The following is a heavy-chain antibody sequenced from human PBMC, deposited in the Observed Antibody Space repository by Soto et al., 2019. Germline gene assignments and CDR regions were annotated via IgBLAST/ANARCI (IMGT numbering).Heavy chain of an antibody. J-gene: IGHJ4*02. CDR3: ARDVYGDRMGDFDY. CDR2: ISSSSSYI. V-gene: IGHV3-21*01. Sequence: SGGSLRLSCAASGFTFSSYSMNWVRQAPGKGLEWVSSISSSSSYIYYADSVKGRFTISRDNAKNSLYLQMNSLRAEDTAVYYCARDVYGDRMGDFDYWGQGTLVTVSS. D-gene: IGHD4-17*01. CDR1: GFTFSSYS.